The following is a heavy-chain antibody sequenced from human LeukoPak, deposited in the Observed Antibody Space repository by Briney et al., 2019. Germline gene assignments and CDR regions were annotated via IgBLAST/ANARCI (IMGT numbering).Heavy chain of an antibody. CDR3: ARVGGVVIGTYYFDY. V-gene: IGHV3-30*02. CDR2: IRYDGSNK. J-gene: IGHJ4*02. D-gene: IGHD3-3*01. Sequence: PGGSLRLSCAASGFTFSSYGMHWVRQAPGKGLEWVAFIRYDGSNKYYADSVKGRFTISRDNAKNSLYLQMNSLRAEDTAVYYCARVGGVVIGTYYFDYWGQGTLVTISS. CDR1: GFTFSSYG.